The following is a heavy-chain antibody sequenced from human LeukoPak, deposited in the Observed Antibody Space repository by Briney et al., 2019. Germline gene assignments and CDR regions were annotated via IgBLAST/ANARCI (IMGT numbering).Heavy chain of an antibody. V-gene: IGHV3-21*01. CDR2: ISSSSGYI. Sequence: PGGSLRLSCAASGFAFSSYSMNWVRQAPGEGLEWGSSISSSSGYIYYTDSVKGRFTMSRVNAKVSLYLQVNSLRAEDTAVYYCAIDFGPRMDIYCGSDCFLFECWGQGTLVSVSS. J-gene: IGHJ4*02. CDR1: GFAFSSYS. CDR3: AIDFGPRMDIYCGSDCFLFEC. D-gene: IGHD2-21*02.